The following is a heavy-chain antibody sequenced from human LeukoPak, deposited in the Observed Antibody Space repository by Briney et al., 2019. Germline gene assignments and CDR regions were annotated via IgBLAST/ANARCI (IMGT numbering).Heavy chain of an antibody. CDR1: GLTFSSSA. CDR3: AKQLGYCSDGSCYFPY. J-gene: IGHJ4*02. D-gene: IGHD2-15*01. Sequence: GGSLRLSCAASGLTFSSSAMSWVRQAPGRGLEWVSAISNNGGYTYYADSVQGRFTISRDNSKSTLCLQMNSLRAEDTAVYYCAKQLGYCSDGSCYFPYWGQGTLVTVSS. V-gene: IGHV3-23*01. CDR2: ISNNGGYT.